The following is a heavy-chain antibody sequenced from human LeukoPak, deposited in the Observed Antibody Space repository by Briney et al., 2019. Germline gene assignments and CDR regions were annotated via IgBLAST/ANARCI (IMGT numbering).Heavy chain of an antibody. V-gene: IGHV4-39*01. CDR2: IYYGGST. CDR3: ARGTKDIVVVVAATGYYYYMDV. J-gene: IGHJ6*03. D-gene: IGHD2-15*01. CDR1: GGSISSSSYY. Sequence: SETLSLTCTVSGGSISSSSYYWGWVRQPPGRGLEWIGSIYYGGSTYYNPSLKSRVTISVDTSKNQFSLKLSSVTAADTAVYYCARGTKDIVVVVAATGYYYYMDVWGKGTTVTISS.